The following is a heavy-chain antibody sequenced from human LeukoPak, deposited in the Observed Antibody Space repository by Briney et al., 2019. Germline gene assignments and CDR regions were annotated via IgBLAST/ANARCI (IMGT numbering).Heavy chain of an antibody. V-gene: IGHV3-74*01. Sequence: PGGSLRLSCAASGFTFSTSWMHWVRQAPGKGLVWVSRIKSDGGSITYADSVKGRFTISRDNSKNTLYLQMNSLRAEDTAVFYCARGYYYGTTGHFDSWGQGTLVTVSS. D-gene: IGHD3-22*01. CDR3: ARGYYYGTTGHFDS. CDR1: GFTFSTSW. J-gene: IGHJ4*02. CDR2: IKSDGGSI.